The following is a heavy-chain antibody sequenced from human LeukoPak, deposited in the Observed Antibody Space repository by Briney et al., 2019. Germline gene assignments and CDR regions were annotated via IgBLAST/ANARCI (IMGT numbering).Heavy chain of an antibody. CDR1: GYTFTGYY. Sequence: GASVKVSCKASGYTFTGYYMHWVRQAPGQGLEWMGRISPNSGGTNYAQRFQGRVTMTRDTSISTAYMELSRLRSDDTAVYYCARTTVTGSDRDYWGQGTLVTVSS. D-gene: IGHD4-17*01. J-gene: IGHJ4*02. CDR3: ARTTVTGSDRDY. V-gene: IGHV1-2*06. CDR2: ISPNSGGT.